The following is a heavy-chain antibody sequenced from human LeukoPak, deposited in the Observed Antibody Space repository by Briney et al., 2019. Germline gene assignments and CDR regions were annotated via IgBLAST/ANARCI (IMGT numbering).Heavy chain of an antibody. D-gene: IGHD3-3*01. CDR2: ISSSSSTI. Sequence: GGSLRLSCAASGFTFSSYYMNWVRQAPGKGLEWVSYISSSSSTIYYADSVKGRFTISRDNSKNTLYLQMNSLRAEDTAVYYCATRRAYYDFWSGYSYYFDYWGQGTLVTVSS. CDR3: ATRRAYYDFWSGYSYYFDY. J-gene: IGHJ4*02. CDR1: GFTFSSYY. V-gene: IGHV3-48*01.